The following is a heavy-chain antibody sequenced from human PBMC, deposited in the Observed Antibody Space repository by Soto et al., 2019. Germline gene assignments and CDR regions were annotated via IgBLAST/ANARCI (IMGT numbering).Heavy chain of an antibody. CDR1: GFTFSSYA. CDR3: AKDLAQWELLTPFDY. J-gene: IGHJ4*02. V-gene: IGHV3-23*01. D-gene: IGHD1-26*01. CDR2: ISGSGGST. Sequence: GGSLRLSCAASGFTFSSYAMSWVRQAPGKGLEWVSAISGSGGSTYYADSVKGRFTISRDNSKNTLYLQMNSLRAEDTAVYYCAKDLAQWELLTPFDYWGQGTLVTVSS.